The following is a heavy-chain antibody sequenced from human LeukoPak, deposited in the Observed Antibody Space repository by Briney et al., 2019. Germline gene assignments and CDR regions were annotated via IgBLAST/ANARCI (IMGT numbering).Heavy chain of an antibody. CDR2: IYYIGTT. CDR1: GGSISSGDHY. V-gene: IGHV4-30-4*01. Sequence: SQTLSLTCSVSGGSISSGDHYWGWLRQPPGKGLEWIMYIYYIGTTYYNPSLHSRAHISLDASINRFSRELNSVTAADTAIYYCVRADKDDWSDAVHHNWFDPWGQGTLVIVSS. J-gene: IGHJ5*02. CDR3: VRADKDDWSDAVHHNWFDP. D-gene: IGHD3-9*01.